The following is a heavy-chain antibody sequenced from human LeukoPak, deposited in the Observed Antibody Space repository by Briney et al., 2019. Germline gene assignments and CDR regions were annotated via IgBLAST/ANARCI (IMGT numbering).Heavy chain of an antibody. D-gene: IGHD5-18*01. CDR3: ARGEGLGYSYGKVIDY. V-gene: IGHV4-39*07. J-gene: IGHJ4*02. Sequence: PSETLSLTCTVSGGPISSSSYYWGWIRQPPGKGLEWIGSIYYSGSTYYNPSLKSRVTISVDTSKNQFSLKLSSVTAADTAVYYCARGEGLGYSYGKVIDYWGQGTLVTVSS. CDR2: IYYSGST. CDR1: GGPISSSSYY.